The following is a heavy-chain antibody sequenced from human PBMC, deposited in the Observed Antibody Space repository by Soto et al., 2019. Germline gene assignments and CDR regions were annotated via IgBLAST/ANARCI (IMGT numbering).Heavy chain of an antibody. D-gene: IGHD6-13*01. CDR1: GFTFSHYG. V-gene: IGHV3-33*08. J-gene: IGHJ6*02. CDR3: ARRQISPPTRGAASARGGMDV. Sequence: PGGSLRLSCAASGFTFSHYGMSWVRQAPGKGLEWVAVIWNDGNGYYYANSVKGRFTISRDNSKNTLYLQMSSLRAEDTAVYYCARRQISPPTRGAASARGGMDVWGQGTTVTVSS. CDR2: IWNDGNGY.